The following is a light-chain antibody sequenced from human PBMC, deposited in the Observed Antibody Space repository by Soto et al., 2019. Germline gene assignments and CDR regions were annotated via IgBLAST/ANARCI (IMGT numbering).Light chain of an antibody. CDR1: SSDVGGYNY. J-gene: IGLJ1*01. CDR2: DVS. CDR3: CSYAASYTSPYV. V-gene: IGLV2-11*01. Sequence: QSALTQPRSVSGSPGQSVTISCTGTSSDVGGYNYVSWYQQHPGKAPKLMIYDVSKRPSGVPDRFSGSKSGNTASLTISGLQAEDEADYYCCSYAASYTSPYVFGTGTKLTVL.